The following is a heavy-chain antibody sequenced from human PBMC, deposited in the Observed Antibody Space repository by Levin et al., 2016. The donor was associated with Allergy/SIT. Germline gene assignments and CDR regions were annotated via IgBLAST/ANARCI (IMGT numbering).Heavy chain of an antibody. CDR1: GFTVSSNY. J-gene: IGHJ5*02. CDR2: LYSGETT. CDR3: ARELNWGANYFDA. V-gene: IGHV3-53*01. Sequence: ETLSLTCAASGFTVSSNYMSWVRQAPGKGLEWVSVLYSGETTYYAESVKGRFIISRDNSKNTLYLQMNSLRAEDTAVYYCARELNWGANYFDAWGQGTLVTVSS. D-gene: IGHD7-27*01.